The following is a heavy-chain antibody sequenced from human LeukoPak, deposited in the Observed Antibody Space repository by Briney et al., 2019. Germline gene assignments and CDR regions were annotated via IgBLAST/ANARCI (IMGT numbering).Heavy chain of an antibody. Sequence: PSETLSLTCSVSGGSISGYYWTWIRQPAGKGLEWIGRIYTDGSTNYNPSLNSRVTMSVDTSKNQLSLKLRSVTAADTAMYYCAKVYSWNNVFDPWGQGTLVTVSS. CDR2: IYTDGST. D-gene: IGHD1/OR15-1a*01. CDR3: AKVYSWNNVFDP. V-gene: IGHV4-4*07. CDR1: GGSISGYY. J-gene: IGHJ5*02.